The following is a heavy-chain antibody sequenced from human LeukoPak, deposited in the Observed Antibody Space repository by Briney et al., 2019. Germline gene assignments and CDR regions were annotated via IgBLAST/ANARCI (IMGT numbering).Heavy chain of an antibody. CDR2: VFQLQTVRT. Sequence: PSETLSLTCTVSGSSLTATYYWAWFRQPPGKGLEWIATVFQLQTVRTFYNPSLESRVTMSLDTSQNQFSLNLTSVTAADTALYFCARVLNPPKFIDSWGQGTLVTVSS. CDR1: GSSLTATYY. CDR3: ARVLNPPKFIDS. V-gene: IGHV4-38-2*02. J-gene: IGHJ4*02.